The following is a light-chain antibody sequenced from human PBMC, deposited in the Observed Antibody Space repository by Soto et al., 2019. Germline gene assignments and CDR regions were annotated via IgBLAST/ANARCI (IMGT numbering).Light chain of an antibody. CDR2: GAS. V-gene: IGKV3-20*01. J-gene: IGKJ5*01. CDR1: QSVDSNY. Sequence: EIVLTQSPGTLSLSPGEEATLSCRASQSVDSNYLAWYQQKPGQTPRLIIYGASGRADGIPHRFSGSGFGTDFTLTISKVEPEDFAVYYCQQYGTPRSLTFGQGTRMEIK. CDR3: QQYGTPRSLT.